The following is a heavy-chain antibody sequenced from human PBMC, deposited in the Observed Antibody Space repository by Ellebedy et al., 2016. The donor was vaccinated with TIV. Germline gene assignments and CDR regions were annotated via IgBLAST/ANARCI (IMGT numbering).Heavy chain of an antibody. J-gene: IGHJ4*02. Sequence: GGSLRLSCAASGFTVSNNYMRWVRQAPGKGLEWVSLIYSGGSTYYADSVKGRFTISRDNSKNTLYLQMNSLRVEDTAVYYCARDGAAARTAPPDYWGQGTLVIVSS. D-gene: IGHD6-13*01. V-gene: IGHV3-66*01. CDR2: IYSGGST. CDR1: GFTVSNNY. CDR3: ARDGAAARTAPPDY.